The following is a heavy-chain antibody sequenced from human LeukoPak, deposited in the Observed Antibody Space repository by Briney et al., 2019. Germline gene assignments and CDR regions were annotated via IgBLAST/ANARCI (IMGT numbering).Heavy chain of an antibody. CDR1: GGTFSSYA. V-gene: IGHV1-69*05. D-gene: IGHD2-15*01. CDR2: IIPIFGTA. CDR3: ARASGTYLIGGGSGAFDI. Sequence: ASVKVSCKASGGTFSSYAISWVRQAPGQGLEWMGGIIPIFGTANYAQKFQGRVTITTDESTSTAYMELSSLRSEDTAVYYCARASGTYLIGGGSGAFDIWGQGTMVTVSS. J-gene: IGHJ3*02.